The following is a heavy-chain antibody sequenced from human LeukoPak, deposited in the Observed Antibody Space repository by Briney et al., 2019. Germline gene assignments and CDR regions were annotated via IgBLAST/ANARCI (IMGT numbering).Heavy chain of an antibody. CDR2: IYYSGST. V-gene: IGHV4-39*07. Sequence: KPSETLSLTCTVSGGSISSSSYYWGWIRRPPGKGLEWIGSIYYSGSTYYNPSLKSRVTISVDTSKNQFSLKLSSVTAADTAVYYCAGGRYSYGTLKGDGDYWGQGTLVTVSS. D-gene: IGHD5-18*01. CDR1: GGSISSSSYY. CDR3: AGGRYSYGTLKGDGDY. J-gene: IGHJ4*02.